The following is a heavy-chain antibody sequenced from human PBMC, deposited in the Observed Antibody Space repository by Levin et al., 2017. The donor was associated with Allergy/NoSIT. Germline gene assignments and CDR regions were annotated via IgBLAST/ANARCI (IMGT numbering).Heavy chain of an antibody. J-gene: IGHJ5*02. V-gene: IGHV3-21*01. D-gene: IGHD3-10*01. CDR1: GFTFSSYS. CDR3: ARDRTATYYYGSGSYRDRGPLDP. Sequence: GGSLRLSCAASGFTFSSYSMNWVRQAPGKGLEWVSSISSSSSYIYYADSVKGRFTISRDNAKNSLYLQMNSLRAEDTAVYYCARDRTATYYYGSGSYRDRGPLDPWGQGTLVTVSS. CDR2: ISSSSSYI.